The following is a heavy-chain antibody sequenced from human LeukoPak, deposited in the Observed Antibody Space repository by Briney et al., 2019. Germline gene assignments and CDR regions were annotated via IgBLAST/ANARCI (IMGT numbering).Heavy chain of an antibody. CDR3: ARAIAGGYSSSWYMDY. CDR2: IYYSGST. J-gene: IGHJ4*02. CDR1: GGSINSSSYY. V-gene: IGHV4-39*01. D-gene: IGHD6-13*01. Sequence: SETLSLTCTVSGGSINSSSYYWGWIRQPPGKGLEWIGSIYYSGSTYYNPSLKSRVTISVDTSKNQFSLKLSSVTAADTAVYYCARAIAGGYSSSWYMDYWGQGTLVTVSS.